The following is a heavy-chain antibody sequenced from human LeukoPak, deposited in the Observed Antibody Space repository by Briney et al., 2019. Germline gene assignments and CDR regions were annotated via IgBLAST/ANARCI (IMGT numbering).Heavy chain of an antibody. V-gene: IGHV3-30*18. J-gene: IGHJ6*03. CDR1: GFTFSSYG. Sequence: GGSLRLSCAASGFTFSSYGMHWVRQAPGKGLEWVAVISYDGSNKYYADSVKGRFTISRDNPKNTLYLQMNSLRAEDTAVYYCVKGVAAAGRYYYYYMDVWGKGTTVTVSS. CDR3: VKGVAAAGRYYYYYMDV. CDR2: ISYDGSNK. D-gene: IGHD6-13*01.